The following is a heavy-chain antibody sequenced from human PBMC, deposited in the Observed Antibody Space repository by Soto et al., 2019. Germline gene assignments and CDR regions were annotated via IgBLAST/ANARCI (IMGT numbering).Heavy chain of an antibody. D-gene: IGHD6-6*01. CDR3: AKGSEAARQELDY. V-gene: IGHV3-30*18. CDR2: ISIDGSNK. CDR1: GFTFSTYG. J-gene: IGHJ4*02. Sequence: QVQLVESGGGVVQPGRSLRLSCAASGFTFSTYGMHWVRQAPGKGPEWVAVISIDGSNKYYADSVKGRFTISRDNSKNTLDLQMNSLRADDTAVYYCAKGSEAARQELDYWGQGTLVTVSS.